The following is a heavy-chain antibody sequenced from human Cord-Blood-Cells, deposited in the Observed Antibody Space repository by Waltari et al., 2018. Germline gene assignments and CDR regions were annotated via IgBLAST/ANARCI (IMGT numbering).Heavy chain of an antibody. J-gene: IGHJ3*02. CDR3: ARGNWDDAFDI. CDR2: ISYDGSNK. Sequence: SCAASGFTFSSYAMHWVRQAPGKGLEWVAVISYDGSNKYYADSVKGRFTISRDNSKNTLYLQMNSLRAEDTAVYYCARGNWDDAFDIWGQGTMVTVSS. D-gene: IGHD7-27*01. CDR1: GFTFSSYA. V-gene: IGHV3-30-3*01.